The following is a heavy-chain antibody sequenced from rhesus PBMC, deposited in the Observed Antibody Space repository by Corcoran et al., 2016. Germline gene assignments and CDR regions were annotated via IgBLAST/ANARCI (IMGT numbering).Heavy chain of an antibody. D-gene: IGHD5-12*01. Sequence: QVQLQESGPGLVKPSETLSLTCAVSGDSFSSHWWSWIRQPPGQGLGGNEEISGNSWSTKYNPSLKSRGTISKDASTNQLSLKLSSVTAADTAVYYCARSGSIDLHYYFDYWGQGVLVTVSS. J-gene: IGHJ4*01. CDR3: ARSGSIDLHYYFDY. CDR2: ISGNSWST. CDR1: GDSFSSHW. V-gene: IGHV4-80*01.